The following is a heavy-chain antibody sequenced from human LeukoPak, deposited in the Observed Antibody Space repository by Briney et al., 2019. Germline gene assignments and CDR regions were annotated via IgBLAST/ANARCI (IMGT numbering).Heavy chain of an antibody. CDR2: ISSSSSSYI. J-gene: IGHJ4*02. CDR3: ARDSTNYYDSSGYPPDY. Sequence: PGGSLRLSCAASGFTFSSYSMNWVRQAPGKGLEWVSSISSSSSSYIYYADSVKGRFAISRDNAKNSLYLQMNSLRAEDTAVYYCARDSTNYYDSSGYPPDYWGQGTLVTVSS. V-gene: IGHV3-21*01. CDR1: GFTFSSYS. D-gene: IGHD3-22*01.